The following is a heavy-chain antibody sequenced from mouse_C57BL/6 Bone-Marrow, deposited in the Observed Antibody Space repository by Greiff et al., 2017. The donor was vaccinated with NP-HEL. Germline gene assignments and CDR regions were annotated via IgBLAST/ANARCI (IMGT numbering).Heavy chain of an antibody. CDR1: GFTFSDCG. J-gene: IGHJ3*01. CDR2: ISSGSSTI. Sequence: EVLLVESGGGLVKPGGSLKLSRAASGFTFSDCGMHWVRQAPEKGLEWVAYISSGSSTIYYADTVKGRFTISRDNAKNTLFLQMTSLRSEDTAMYYCARDGYGFAYWGQGTLVTVSA. V-gene: IGHV5-17*01. D-gene: IGHD2-3*01. CDR3: ARDGYGFAY.